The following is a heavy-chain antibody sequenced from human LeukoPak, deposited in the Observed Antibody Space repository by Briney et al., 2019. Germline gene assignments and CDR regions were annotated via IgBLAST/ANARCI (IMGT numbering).Heavy chain of an antibody. CDR2: IIPILGLA. D-gene: IGHD6-6*01. V-gene: IGHV1-69*04. CDR3: ARDWAASIAARH. Sequence: ASVKVSCKASGGTFSSYTIIWVRQAPGQRLEWMGRIIPILGLANYTQEFPGRVTITADKSTSTAYMELSSLRSEDTAVYYCARDWAASIAARHWGQGTLVTVSS. J-gene: IGHJ4*02. CDR1: GGTFSSYT.